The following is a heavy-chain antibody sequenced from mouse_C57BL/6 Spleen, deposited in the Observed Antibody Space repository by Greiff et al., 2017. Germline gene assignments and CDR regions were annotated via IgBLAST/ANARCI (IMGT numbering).Heavy chain of an antibody. Sequence: QVQLQQPGAELVKPGASVKLSCKASGYTFTSYWMHWVKQRPGQGLEWIGMIHPNSGSTNYNEKFKSKATLTVDKSSSTAYMQLSSLTSEDSAVYYGARRDGYYQKGYFDGWGTGTTVTVSS. V-gene: IGHV1-64*01. CDR3: ARRDGYYQKGYFDG. D-gene: IGHD2-3*01. CDR1: GYTFTSYW. CDR2: IHPNSGST. J-gene: IGHJ1*03.